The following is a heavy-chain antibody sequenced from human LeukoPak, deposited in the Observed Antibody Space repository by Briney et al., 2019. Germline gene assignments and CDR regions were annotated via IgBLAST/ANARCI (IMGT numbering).Heavy chain of an antibody. V-gene: IGHV4-4*02. J-gene: IGHJ4*02. D-gene: IGHD5-24*01. Sequence: SETLSLTCAVYSVSVSSDNWWTWVRQSPGKGLEWIGETHRSGDTKYNPSLNGRVTISIDNSNNRLSLNLRYVTAADTAMYYCATRDQSRTYRAPADCWGQGTLATVSS. CDR3: ATRDQSRTYRAPADC. CDR2: THRSGDT. CDR1: SVSVSSDNW.